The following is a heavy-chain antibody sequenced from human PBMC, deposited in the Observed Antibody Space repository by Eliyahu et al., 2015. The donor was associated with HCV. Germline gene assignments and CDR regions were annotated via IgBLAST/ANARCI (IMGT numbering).Heavy chain of an antibody. Sequence: EVQLVESGGGLVQPGGALRLSCAASGFSFSNYAMTWVRQAPGKGLEWVSGISARGGRTYYADSVKGRYSISRDNSRNTVYLQMNTLRGEDTAEYYCAKDRGITQPNSLGAFDIWGQGTMVSVSS. CDR2: ISARGGRT. V-gene: IGHV3-23*04. J-gene: IGHJ3*02. D-gene: IGHD1-20*01. CDR1: GFSFSNYA. CDR3: AKDRGITQPNSLGAFDI.